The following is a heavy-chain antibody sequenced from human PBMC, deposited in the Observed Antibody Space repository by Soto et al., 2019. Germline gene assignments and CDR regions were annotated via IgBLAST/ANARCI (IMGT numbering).Heavy chain of an antibody. CDR1: GFTFSSYG. Sequence: PGGSLRLSCAASGFTFSSYGMHWVRQAPGKGLEWVAVIWYDGSNKYYADSVKGRFTISRDNSKNTLYPQMNSLRAEDTAVYYCARAPNYYDSSGYLFDYWGQGTLVTVS. V-gene: IGHV3-33*01. CDR2: IWYDGSNK. CDR3: ARAPNYYDSSGYLFDY. J-gene: IGHJ4*02. D-gene: IGHD3-22*01.